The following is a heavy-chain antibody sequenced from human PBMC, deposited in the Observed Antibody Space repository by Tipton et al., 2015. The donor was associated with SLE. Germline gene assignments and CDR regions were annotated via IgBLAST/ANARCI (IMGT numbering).Heavy chain of an antibody. V-gene: IGHV3-7*01. CDR3: ARDPRTTTAHECYFDY. D-gene: IGHD4-17*01. Sequence: SLRLSCAASGFTFSSYWMSWVRQAPGKGLEWVANIKQDGSEKYYVDSVKGRFTISRDNAKNSLYLQMNSLRAEDTAVYYCARDPRTTTAHECYFDYWSQGTLVTVSS. CDR2: IKQDGSEK. J-gene: IGHJ4*02. CDR1: GFTFSSYW.